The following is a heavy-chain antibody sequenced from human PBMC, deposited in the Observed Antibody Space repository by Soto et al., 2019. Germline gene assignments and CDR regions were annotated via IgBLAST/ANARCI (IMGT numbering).Heavy chain of an antibody. CDR3: ARDRDTVVVPAAPNWFDP. D-gene: IGHD2-2*01. Sequence: GGSLRLSCAASGFTFSSYWMSWVRQAPGKGLEWVANIKQDGSEKYYVDSVKGRFTISRDNAKNSLYLQMNSLRAEDTAVYYCARDRDTVVVPAAPNWFDPWGQGTLVTVSS. J-gene: IGHJ5*02. CDR1: GFTFSSYW. V-gene: IGHV3-7*01. CDR2: IKQDGSEK.